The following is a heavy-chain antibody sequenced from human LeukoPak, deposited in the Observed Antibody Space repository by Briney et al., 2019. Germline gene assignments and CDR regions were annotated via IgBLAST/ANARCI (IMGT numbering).Heavy chain of an antibody. J-gene: IGHJ4*02. CDR1: GGSISSSSYY. D-gene: IGHD5-24*01. CDR3: ARAPRWLRGGYYFDY. CDR2: IYYSGST. V-gene: IGHV4-39*02. Sequence: SETLSLTCTVSGGSISSSSYYWGWIRQPPGKGLEWIGSIYYSGSTYYNPSLKSRVTISVDTSKNHFSLKLSSVTAADTAVYYCARAPRWLRGGYYFDYWGQGTLVTVSS.